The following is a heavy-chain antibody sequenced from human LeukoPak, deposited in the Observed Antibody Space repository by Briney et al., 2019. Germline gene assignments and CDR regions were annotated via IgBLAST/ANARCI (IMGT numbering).Heavy chain of an antibody. CDR1: GFTFSSYG. J-gene: IGHJ4*02. CDR3: AKCTWIQFVTTPDY. D-gene: IGHD5-18*01. V-gene: IGHV3-30*18. CDR2: ISYDGSNK. Sequence: PGGSLRLSCAASGFTFSSYGMHWVRQAPGKGLEWVAVISYDGSNKYYADSVKGRFTISRDNSKNTLYLQMNSLRAEDTAVYYCAKCTWIQFVTTPDYWGQGTLVTVSS.